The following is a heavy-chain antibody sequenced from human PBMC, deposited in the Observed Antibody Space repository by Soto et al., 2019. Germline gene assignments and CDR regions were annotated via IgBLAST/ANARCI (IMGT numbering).Heavy chain of an antibody. Sequence: EVQLVESGGGLVQPGGSLRLSCAASGFTFSNYDMHWVRHVTGKGLEWVSGITTAGDTYYPGSVKGRFTISREKAKNSLYLQMNSLSAGDPDVYYCARELHGGSYGMDVWGQGTTVTVSS. V-gene: IGHV3-13*01. CDR1: GFTFSNYD. J-gene: IGHJ6*02. CDR2: ITTAGDT. CDR3: ARELHGGSYGMDV.